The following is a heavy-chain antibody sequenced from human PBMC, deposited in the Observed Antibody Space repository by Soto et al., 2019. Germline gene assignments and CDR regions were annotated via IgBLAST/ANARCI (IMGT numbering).Heavy chain of an antibody. CDR3: ARQRTSVVTQAYFDV. J-gene: IGHJ4*02. CDR1: GGSISSSSYY. CDR2: IYYSGST. Sequence: SETLSLTCTVSGGSISSSSYYWGWIRQPPGKGLEWIGSIYYSGSTYYNPSLKSRVTISVDTSKNQFSLKLSSVTAADTAVYFCARQRTSVVTQAYFDVWGPGSLVTVSS. D-gene: IGHD2-21*02. V-gene: IGHV4-39*01.